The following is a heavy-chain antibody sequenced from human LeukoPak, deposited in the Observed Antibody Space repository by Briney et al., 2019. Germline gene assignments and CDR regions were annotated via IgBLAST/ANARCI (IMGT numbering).Heavy chain of an antibody. CDR2: ISSSSSYI. Sequence: GGSLRLSCAASGFTFSSYSMNWVRQAPVKALEWVSSISSSSSYIYYADSVKGRFTISRDNAKNSLYLRMNSLRAEDTAVYYCARTVTTGYYYGMDVWGQGTTVTVSS. V-gene: IGHV3-21*01. CDR1: GFTFSSYS. D-gene: IGHD4-17*01. CDR3: ARTVTTGYYYGMDV. J-gene: IGHJ6*02.